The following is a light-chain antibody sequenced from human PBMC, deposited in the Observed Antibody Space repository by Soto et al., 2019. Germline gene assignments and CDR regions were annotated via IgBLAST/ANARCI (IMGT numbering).Light chain of an antibody. Sequence: IQMTQSPSSLSASVGDSVTVTCRASQSINIYLNWYQQKPGKAPTLLIYGASSLQSGVPSRLTGGGSRTDFTLTISSLQPEDFATYYCQQSYRSPYTVGQGTKLEIK. V-gene: IGKV1-39*01. CDR1: QSINIY. J-gene: IGKJ2*01. CDR2: GAS. CDR3: QQSYRSPYT.